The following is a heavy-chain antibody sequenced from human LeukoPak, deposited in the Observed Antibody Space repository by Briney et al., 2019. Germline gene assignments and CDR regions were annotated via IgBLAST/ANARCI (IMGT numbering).Heavy chain of an antibody. CDR3: MVGTGKFY. D-gene: IGHD6-19*01. Sequence: GGSLRLSCAASGSTFSSYAMSWVRQAPGKGLEWVSAISNSGGSTFYADSVKGRFTISRDNSKNTLYLQMNSLRAEDTAVYYCMVGTGKFYWGQGTLVTVSS. J-gene: IGHJ4*02. V-gene: IGHV3-23*01. CDR1: GSTFSSYA. CDR2: ISNSGGST.